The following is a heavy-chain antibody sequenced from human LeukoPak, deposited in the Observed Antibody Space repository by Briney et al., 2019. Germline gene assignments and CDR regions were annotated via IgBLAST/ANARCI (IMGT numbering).Heavy chain of an antibody. Sequence: GGSLRLSCAASGFTFNSYGMHWVRQAPGKGLEWLAFIWYDGTNQHYADSVKGRFTISRDNSKNTLYLQMNSLRVEDTAVYHCARDSDDSTLDFWGQGTLVTVSS. D-gene: IGHD2/OR15-2a*01. V-gene: IGHV3-33*01. CDR3: ARDSDDSTLDF. CDR1: GFTFNSYG. CDR2: IWYDGTNQ. J-gene: IGHJ4*02.